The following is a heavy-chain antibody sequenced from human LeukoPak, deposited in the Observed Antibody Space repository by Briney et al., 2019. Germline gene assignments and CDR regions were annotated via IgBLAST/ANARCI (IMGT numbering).Heavy chain of an antibody. J-gene: IGHJ5*02. D-gene: IGHD3-10*01. CDR2: INHSGST. V-gene: IGHV4-34*08. Sequence: GSLRLSCAASGFTFSSQWMSWVRQAPGKGLEWIGEINHSGSTNYNPSLKSRVTISLDTSKNQFSLKVTSVTAADTAIYYCAEHLSLNYASGTGWTWGQGTLVAVSS. CDR3: AEHLSLNYASGTGWT. CDR1: GFTFSSQW.